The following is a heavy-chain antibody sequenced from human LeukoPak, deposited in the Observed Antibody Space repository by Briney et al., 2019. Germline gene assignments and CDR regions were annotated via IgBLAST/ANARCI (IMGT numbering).Heavy chain of an antibody. J-gene: IGHJ5*02. CDR2: IYYSGST. CDR1: GGSISSGGYY. CDR3: ARAYCSSTSCYFPHWFDP. V-gene: IGHV4-31*03. Sequence: SQTLSLTCTVSGGSISSGGYYWSWIRQHPGKGLEWIGYIYYSGSTYYNPSLKSRATISVDTSKNQFSLKLSSVTAADTAVYYCARAYCSSTSCYFPHWFDPWGQGTLVTVSS. D-gene: IGHD2-2*01.